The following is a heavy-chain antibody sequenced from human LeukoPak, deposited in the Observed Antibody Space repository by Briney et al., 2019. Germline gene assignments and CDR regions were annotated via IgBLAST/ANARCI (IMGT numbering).Heavy chain of an antibody. CDR3: ARDHNYAFDN. D-gene: IGHD1-1*01. Sequence: GGSLRLSCAASGFTFSIYSINWVRQAPGKGLEWISYIGISSGNTKYADSVKGRFTISGDNAKNSLYLQMNSLRVEDTAVYYCARDHNYAFDNWGQGTLVTVSS. J-gene: IGHJ4*02. CDR2: IGISSGNT. CDR1: GFTFSIYS. V-gene: IGHV3-48*04.